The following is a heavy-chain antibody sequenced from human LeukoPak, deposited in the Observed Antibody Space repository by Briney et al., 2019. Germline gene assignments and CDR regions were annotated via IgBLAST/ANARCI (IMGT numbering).Heavy chain of an antibody. CDR1: GFTFSSCV. V-gene: IGHV3-23*01. D-gene: IGHD6-19*01. CDR2: ISGSGGST. J-gene: IGHJ4*02. CDR3: ARDSSGSGTDY. Sequence: GGSLRLSCAASGFTFSSCVMGWVRQAPGKGLEWVSAISGSGGSTYYADSVKGRFTISRDNSKNTLYLQMNSLRAEDTAVYYCARDSSGSGTDYWGQGTLVTVSS.